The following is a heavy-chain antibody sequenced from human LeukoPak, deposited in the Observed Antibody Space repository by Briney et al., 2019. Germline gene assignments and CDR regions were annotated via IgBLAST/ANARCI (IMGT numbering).Heavy chain of an antibody. CDR3: ARRGGLQPRVDYFYMDV. V-gene: IGHV1-69*05. Sequence: SVKVSCKASGGTFSSYAISWVRQAPGQGLEWMGGIIPIFGTANYAQKFQGRVTITTDESTSTAYMELSSLRSEDTAVYYCARRGGLQPRVDYFYMDVWGKGTTVTVSS. CDR1: GGTFSSYA. CDR2: IIPIFGTA. J-gene: IGHJ6*03. D-gene: IGHD4-11*01.